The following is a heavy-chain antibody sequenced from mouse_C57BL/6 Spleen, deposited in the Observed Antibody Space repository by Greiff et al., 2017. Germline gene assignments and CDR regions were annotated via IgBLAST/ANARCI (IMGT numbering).Heavy chain of an antibody. D-gene: IGHD1-1*01. CDR3: ARKDDYYGSSSWYFDV. Sequence: VVKPGASVKISCKASGYTFTDYYMNWVKQSHGKSLEWIGDINPNNGGTSYNQKFKGKATLTVDKSSSTAYMELRSLTSEDSAVYYCARKDDYYGSSSWYFDVWGTGTTVTVSS. J-gene: IGHJ1*03. CDR1: GYTFTDYY. V-gene: IGHV1-26*01. CDR2: INPNNGGT.